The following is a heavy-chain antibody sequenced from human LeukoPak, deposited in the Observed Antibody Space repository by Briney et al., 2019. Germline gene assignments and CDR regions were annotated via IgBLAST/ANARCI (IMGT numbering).Heavy chain of an antibody. CDR2: IYYSGST. J-gene: IGHJ4*02. D-gene: IGHD3-22*01. CDR1: GGSISSYY. Sequence: PSKTLSLTCTVSGGSISSYYWSWIRQPPGKGLEWIGYIYYSGSTNYNPSLKSRVTISVDTSKNQFSLKLTSVTAADTAVYYCARHNPSGGSDYYFNYWGQGTLVTVSS. V-gene: IGHV4-59*08. CDR3: ARHNPSGGSDYYFNY.